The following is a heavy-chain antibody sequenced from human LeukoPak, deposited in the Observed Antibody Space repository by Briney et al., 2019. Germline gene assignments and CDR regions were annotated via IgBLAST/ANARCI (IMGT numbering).Heavy chain of an antibody. V-gene: IGHV4-59*08. J-gene: IGHJ4*02. CDR2: IYYSGNT. Sequence: SETLSLTCTVSGGSISSYYWSWIRQPPGKGLEWIGYIYYSGNTNYNPSLKSRVTISVDTSKNQFSLKLSSVTAADTAVYYCARRASGYPGGFDYWGRGTLVTVSS. D-gene: IGHD3-22*01. CDR1: GGSISSYY. CDR3: ARRASGYPGGFDY.